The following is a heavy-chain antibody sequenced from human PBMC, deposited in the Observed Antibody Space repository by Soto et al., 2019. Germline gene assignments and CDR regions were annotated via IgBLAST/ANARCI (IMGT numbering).Heavy chain of an antibody. Sequence: PVGSLRLSCTASGFTFGDYAMSWVRQAPGKGLEWVGFIRSKAYGGTTEYAASVKGRFTISRDDSKSIAYLQMNSLKTEDTAVYYCTRVYFEGYCSSTSCYTIAAADNWFDPWGQGTLVTVSS. CDR3: TRVYFEGYCSSTSCYTIAAADNWFDP. D-gene: IGHD2-2*02. CDR1: GFTFGDYA. V-gene: IGHV3-49*04. CDR2: IRSKAYGGTT. J-gene: IGHJ5*02.